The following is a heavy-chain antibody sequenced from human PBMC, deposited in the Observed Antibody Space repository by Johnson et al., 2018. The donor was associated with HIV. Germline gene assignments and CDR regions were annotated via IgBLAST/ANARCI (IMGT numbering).Heavy chain of an antibody. D-gene: IGHD3-3*01. J-gene: IGHJ3*02. CDR3: ARAAYYDFWSGYFDAFDI. CDR2: ISGSGGST. Sequence: VQLVESGGGVVQPGGSLRLSCAASGFTFSSYAMSWVRQAPGKGLEWVSAISGSGGSTYYADSVKGRFTISRDNSKNTLYLQMNSLRAEDTAVYYCARAAYYDFWSGYFDAFDIWGQGTMVTVSS. CDR1: GFTFSSYA. V-gene: IGHV3-23*04.